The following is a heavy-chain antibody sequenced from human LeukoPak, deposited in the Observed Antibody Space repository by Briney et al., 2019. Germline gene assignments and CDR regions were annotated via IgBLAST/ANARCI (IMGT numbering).Heavy chain of an antibody. J-gene: IGHJ6*03. CDR3: ARDGSPRYYYYYMDV. CDR2: MNPNSGNT. CDR1: GYTFTSYD. V-gene: IGHV1-8*01. Sequence: GASVKVSCKASGYTFTSYDINWVRQATGQGLEWMGWMNPNSGNTGYAQKFQGRVTMTRNTSISTAYMELSSLRSEDTAVYYCARDGSPRYYYYYMDVWGKGTTVTVSS.